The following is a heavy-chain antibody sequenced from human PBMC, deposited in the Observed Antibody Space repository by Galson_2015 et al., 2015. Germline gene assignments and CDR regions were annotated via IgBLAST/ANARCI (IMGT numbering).Heavy chain of an antibody. J-gene: IGHJ4*02. CDR2: INAGNGNT. V-gene: IGHV1-3*01. Sequence: SVKVSCKASGYTFTSYAMHWVRQAPGQRLEWMGWINAGNGNTKYSQKFQGRVTITRDTSASTAYMELSSLRSEDTAVYYCARGRIAAAGRIIDYWGQGTLVTVSS. D-gene: IGHD6-13*01. CDR1: GYTFTSYA. CDR3: ARGRIAAAGRIIDY.